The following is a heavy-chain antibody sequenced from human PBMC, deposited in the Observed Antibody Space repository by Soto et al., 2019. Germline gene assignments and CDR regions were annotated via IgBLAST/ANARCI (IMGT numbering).Heavy chain of an antibody. V-gene: IGHV3-33*01. D-gene: IGHD3-10*01. Sequence: PGGSLRLSYAASGFIFSSFGMQWVRQAPGKGLEWVAVIWYDGSKKYYADSVKGRFAISRDNSKGTLYLQMNSLRAEDTAVYYSGSTNYNPSLKSRVTISVDTSKNQFSLKLSSVTAADTAVYYCARHPFYCSGGSCPELSDYYYYMDVWAKGTTVTVSS. J-gene: IGHJ6*03. CDR3: GSTNYNPSLKSRVTISVDTSKNQFSLKLSSVTAADTAVYYCARHPFYCSGGSCPELSDYYYYMDV. CDR1: GFIFSSFG. CDR2: IWYDGSKK.